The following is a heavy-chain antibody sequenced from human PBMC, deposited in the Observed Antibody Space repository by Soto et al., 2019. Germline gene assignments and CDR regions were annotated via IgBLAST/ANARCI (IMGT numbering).Heavy chain of an antibody. CDR2: ISGGGSTA. J-gene: IGHJ4*02. CDR3: ARYLSGGALAQDLDY. V-gene: IGHV3-23*01. Sequence: GGSLRLSCAASGFTFTSYVMSWVRQAPGKGLEWVAGISGGGSTAFYADSVKGRFTISRDNAENSLYLQMDSLRAEDTALYFCARYLSGGALAQDLDYWGQGTHVTVSS. CDR1: GFTFTSYV. D-gene: IGHD2-15*01.